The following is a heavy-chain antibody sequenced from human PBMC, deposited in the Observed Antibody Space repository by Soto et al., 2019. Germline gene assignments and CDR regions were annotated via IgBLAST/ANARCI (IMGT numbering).Heavy chain of an antibody. CDR1: GGTFSSYA. Sequence: QVQLVQSGAEVKKPGSSVKVSCKASGGTFSSYAISWVRQAPGQGLEWMGGIIPISGTANYAQKFQGRVTTTADESTSTAYMELSSQRSEDTAVYYCARSQGSSTSLEIYYYYYYGMDVWGQGTTVTVSS. J-gene: IGHJ6*02. V-gene: IGHV1-69*01. CDR2: IIPISGTA. D-gene: IGHD2-2*01. CDR3: ARSQGSSTSLEIYYYYYYGMDV.